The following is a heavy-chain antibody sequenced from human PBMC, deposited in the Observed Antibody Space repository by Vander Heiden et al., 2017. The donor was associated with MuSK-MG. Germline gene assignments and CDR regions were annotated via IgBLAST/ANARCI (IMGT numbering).Heavy chain of an antibody. CDR2: ISYDGNTR. J-gene: IGHJ4*02. D-gene: IGHD6-13*01. CDR3: ARDIAASGTSDY. CDR1: GFPFSSYA. Sequence: QVHLVESGGGVVQPGRSLRLSCAASGFPFSSYAMHWVRQAPGKGLEWVAVISYDGNTRNYADSVKGRFSISRDSSKNTLYLQMNSLRVEDTAVYYCARDIAASGTSDYWGQGTLVTVSS. V-gene: IGHV3-30*04.